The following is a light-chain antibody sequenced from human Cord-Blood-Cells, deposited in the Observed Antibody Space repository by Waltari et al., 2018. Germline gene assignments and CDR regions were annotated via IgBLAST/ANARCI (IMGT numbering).Light chain of an antibody. Sequence: DIQMTPSLSSLSASVGDRVTITCRASQSISSYLNWYQQKPGKAPKLLIYAASSLQSGVPSRFSGSGSGTDFTLTISSLQPEDFATYYCQQSYSTPRTFGQGTKVEIK. CDR1: QSISSY. CDR2: AAS. J-gene: IGKJ1*01. CDR3: QQSYSTPRT. V-gene: IGKV1-39*01.